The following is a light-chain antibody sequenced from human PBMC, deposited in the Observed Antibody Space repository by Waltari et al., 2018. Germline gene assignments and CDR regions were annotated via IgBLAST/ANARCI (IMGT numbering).Light chain of an antibody. Sequence: SSELTQDPAVSVALGQTVRIPCPGDRLRRFYSSWYQQRPGQAPILVLYGQNNRPSGIPDRFSGSTSGNTASLTITRAQAEDEGDYFCHSRDTTSTRLFGGGTRVTV. CDR1: RLRRFY. J-gene: IGLJ2*01. CDR2: GQN. V-gene: IGLV3-19*01. CDR3: HSRDTTSTRL.